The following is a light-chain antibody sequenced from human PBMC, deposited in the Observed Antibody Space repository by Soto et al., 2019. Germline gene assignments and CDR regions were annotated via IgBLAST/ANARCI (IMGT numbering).Light chain of an antibody. CDR2: GAS. J-gene: IGKJ1*01. Sequence: EIVLTQSPGTLSLSPGERATLSCRASQSVSSGYLAWYQQRPGQAPRLLIYGASRRATDIPDRFSGSGSGTEFTLTISRLEPEDFVMYYCQQYGTSPRTFGQGTKVDIK. CDR3: QQYGTSPRT. V-gene: IGKV3-20*01. CDR1: QSVSSGY.